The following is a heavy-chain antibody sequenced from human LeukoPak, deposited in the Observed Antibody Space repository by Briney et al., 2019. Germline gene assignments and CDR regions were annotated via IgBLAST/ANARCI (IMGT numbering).Heavy chain of an antibody. D-gene: IGHD4/OR15-4a*01. CDR3: AXAPNXAYYMDV. CDR2: IYSGGTT. Sequence: GGSLRLSCAVSGLTVSSNYMSWVRQAPGKGLEWVSVIYSGGTTYYADSVKGRFTISRDNSKNTVYLQMNSLRVENTAVYYCAXAPNXAYYMDVWGKGTTVTVSS. V-gene: IGHV3-53*01. J-gene: IGHJ6*03. CDR1: GLTVSSNY.